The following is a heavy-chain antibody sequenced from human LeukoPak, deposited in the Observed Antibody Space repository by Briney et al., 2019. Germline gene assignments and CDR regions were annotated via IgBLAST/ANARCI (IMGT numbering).Heavy chain of an antibody. D-gene: IGHD1-26*01. CDR3: ARDLYFGSLDF. CDR1: GFILSTDG. J-gene: IGHJ4*02. Sequence: GGSLRLSCAASGFILSTDGMHWVRQAPGKGLEWVAGMWYDGSREDYADSVKGRFTITRDMSKNTLNLQMNSLRVEDTAMFYCARDLYFGSLDFRGQGTLVTVSS. CDR2: MWYDGSRE. V-gene: IGHV3-33*01.